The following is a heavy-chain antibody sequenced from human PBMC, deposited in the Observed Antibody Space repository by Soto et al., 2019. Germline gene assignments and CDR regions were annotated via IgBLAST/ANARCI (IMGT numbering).Heavy chain of an antibody. CDR1: GFSLSTSGVG. CDR3: AHRLCDNVCSWDVGYFDS. D-gene: IGHD1-26*01. J-gene: IGHJ4*02. Sequence: QITLKESGPTLVKPTQTLTLTCTFSGFSLSTSGVGVGWIRQPPGKALECLALIYWDDDKRYTPSLKSRLTTTRATSKNRVVHTMPDMDPVATATYYCAHRLCDNVCSWDVGYFDSWGQGTLVTVSS. CDR2: IYWDDDK. V-gene: IGHV2-5*02.